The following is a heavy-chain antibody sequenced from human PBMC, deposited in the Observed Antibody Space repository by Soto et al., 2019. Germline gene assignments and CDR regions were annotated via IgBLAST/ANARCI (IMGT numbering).Heavy chain of an antibody. CDR2: ISGSGGST. D-gene: IGHD3-22*01. Sequence: GGSLRLSCAASGFTLSNNGMHWVRQAPGKGLEWVSAISGSGGSTYYADSVKGRFTISRDNSKNTLYLQMNSLRAEDTAVYYCARDYYKYYDSSGYYRSPAYWGQGTLVTVSS. J-gene: IGHJ4*02. CDR1: GFTLSNNG. CDR3: ARDYYKYYDSSGYYRSPAY. V-gene: IGHV3-23*01.